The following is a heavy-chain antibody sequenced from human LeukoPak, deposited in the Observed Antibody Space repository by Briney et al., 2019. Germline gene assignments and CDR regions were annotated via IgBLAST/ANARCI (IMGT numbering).Heavy chain of an antibody. J-gene: IGHJ4*02. Sequence: PGGSLRLSCAASGFTFSSYGMHWVRQAPGKGLEWVALIRYDGSNKYYADSVKGRFTISRDNSKNTLYLQMNSLRAEDTAVYYCAKGIYCSSTSFYTKVFDYWGQGTLVTVSS. CDR3: AKGIYCSSTSFYTKVFDY. CDR1: GFTFSSYG. V-gene: IGHV3-30*02. CDR2: IRYDGSNK. D-gene: IGHD2-2*02.